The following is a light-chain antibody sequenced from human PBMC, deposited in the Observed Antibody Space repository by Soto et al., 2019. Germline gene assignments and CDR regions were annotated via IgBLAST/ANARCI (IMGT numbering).Light chain of an antibody. J-gene: IGLJ3*02. V-gene: IGLV4-60*02. Sequence: QSVLTQSSSASASLGSSVKHTCALSSGHSNYFIAWHQQQPGKAPRYLMKLEGSGNYNKGNGVPDRFSGSSSGADRYLTISNLQFEDEADYYCETWDTNTWVFGGGTKLTVL. CDR3: ETWDTNTWV. CDR2: LEGSGNY. CDR1: SGHSNYF.